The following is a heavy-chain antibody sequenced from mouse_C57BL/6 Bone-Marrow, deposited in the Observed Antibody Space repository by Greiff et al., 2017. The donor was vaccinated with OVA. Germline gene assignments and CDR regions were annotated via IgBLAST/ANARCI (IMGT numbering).Heavy chain of an antibody. CDR3: ARQRAVVARAMDY. Sequence: EVKVVESGGGLVKPGGSLKLSCAASGFTFSSYTMSWVRQTPEQRLEWVATISGGGGNTYYQDSVKGRFTIARDNAKNTRYMQRSMLRSEDTALYYWARQRAVVARAMDYWGQGTSVTVSS. CDR1: GFTFSSYT. D-gene: IGHD1-1*01. J-gene: IGHJ4*01. V-gene: IGHV5-9*01. CDR2: ISGGGGNT.